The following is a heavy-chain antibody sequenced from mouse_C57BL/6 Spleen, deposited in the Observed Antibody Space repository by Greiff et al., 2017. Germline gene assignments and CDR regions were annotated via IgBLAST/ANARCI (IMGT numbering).Heavy chain of an antibody. V-gene: IGHV1-42*01. CDR1: GYSFTGYY. CDR3: ARSDYYAMDY. CDR2: INPSTGGT. Sequence: EVMLVESGPELVKPGASVKISCKASGYSFTGYYMNWVKQSPEKSLEWIGEINPSTGGTTYNQKFKAKATLTVDKSSSTAYMQLKSLTSEDSAVYYCARSDYYAMDYWGQGTSVTVSS. J-gene: IGHJ4*01.